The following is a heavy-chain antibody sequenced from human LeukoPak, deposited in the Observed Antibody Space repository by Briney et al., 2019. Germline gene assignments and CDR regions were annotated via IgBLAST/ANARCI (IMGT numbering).Heavy chain of an antibody. J-gene: IGHJ5*02. CDR1: GFTVSSNY. CDR2: IYSGGST. V-gene: IGHV3-53*01. Sequence: GGSLRLSCAASGFTVSSNYMSWVRQAPGRGLEWVSVIYSGGSTYYADSVKGRFTISRDNSKNTLYLQMNSLRAEDTAVYYCARLYYDSSGYYCLVPWGQGTLVTVSS. D-gene: IGHD3-22*01. CDR3: ARLYYDSSGYYCLVP.